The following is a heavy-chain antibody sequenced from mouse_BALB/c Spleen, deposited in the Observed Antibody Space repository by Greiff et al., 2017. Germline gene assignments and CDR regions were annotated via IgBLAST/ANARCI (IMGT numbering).Heavy chain of an antibody. CDR3: ARSGGYYAYWYFDV. D-gene: IGHD2-1*01. J-gene: IGHJ1*01. CDR2: IDPANGNT. V-gene: IGHV14-3*02. CDR1: GFNIKDTY. Sequence: EVQLQESGAELVKPGASVKLSCTASGFNIKDTYMHWVKQRPEQGLEWIGRIDPANGNTKYDPKFQGKATITADTSSNTAYLQLSSLTSEDTAVYYCARSGGYYAYWYFDVWGAGTTVTVSS.